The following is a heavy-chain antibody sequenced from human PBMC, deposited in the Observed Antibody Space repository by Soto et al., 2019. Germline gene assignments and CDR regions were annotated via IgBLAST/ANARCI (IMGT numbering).Heavy chain of an antibody. CDR3: NSSIITTTGTDAFDL. CDR2: INPSSGGT. J-gene: IGHJ3*01. CDR1: GYTVTSYY. Sequence: QVQLVQSGAEVKKPGASVRVSCKASGYTVTSYYMHWVRQAPGHGPEWLGMINPSSGGTYYAQKFPGRDTVTSDTSTSTVYMELSSLRSEDTAVYYCNSSIITTTGTDAFDLWGQGTLVTVSS. D-gene: IGHD1-1*01. V-gene: IGHV1-46*03.